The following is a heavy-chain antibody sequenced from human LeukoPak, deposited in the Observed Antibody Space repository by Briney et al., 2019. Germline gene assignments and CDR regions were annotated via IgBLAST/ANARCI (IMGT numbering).Heavy chain of an antibody. D-gene: IGHD3-22*01. V-gene: IGHV4-34*01. CDR2: IYYSGST. CDR3: ARHVYDSSGYYYAS. CDR1: GGSFSGYY. Sequence: SETLSLTCAAYGGSFSGYYWSWIRQPPGKGLEWIGSIYYSGSTYYNPSLKSRVTISVDTSKNQFSLKLSSVTAADTAVYYCARHVYDSSGYYYASWGQGTLVTVSS. J-gene: IGHJ4*02.